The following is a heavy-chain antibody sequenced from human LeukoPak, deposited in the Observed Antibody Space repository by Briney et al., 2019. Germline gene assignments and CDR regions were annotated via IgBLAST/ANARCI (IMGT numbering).Heavy chain of an antibody. D-gene: IGHD5-18*01. CDR3: ARDPRGYSYGYLRSNNWFDP. V-gene: IGHV1-2*06. Sequence: ASVKVSCKASGYTFIDYYMQWVRQAPGQGLEWMGRINPNSGGTDYAQKFQGRVTITTDESTSTAYMELSSLRSEDTAVYYCARDPRGYSYGYLRSNNWFDPWGQGTLVTVSS. CDR1: GYTFIDYY. J-gene: IGHJ5*02. CDR2: INPNSGGT.